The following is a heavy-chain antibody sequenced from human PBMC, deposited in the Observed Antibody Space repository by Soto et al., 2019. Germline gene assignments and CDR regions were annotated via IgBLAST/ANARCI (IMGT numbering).Heavy chain of an antibody. CDR1: GYSISSGYY. J-gene: IGHJ6*01. CDR3: ARGGSGDDILTGYYVLRMNV. V-gene: IGHV4-38-2*01. Sequence: SETLSLTCAVSGYSISSGYYWGWIRQPPGKGLEWIGSIYHSGSTYYNPSLKSRVTISVDTSKNQFSLKLSSVTAADTAVYYCARGGSGDDILTGYYVLRMNVWGQGTTVTVSS. CDR2: IYHSGST. D-gene: IGHD3-9*01.